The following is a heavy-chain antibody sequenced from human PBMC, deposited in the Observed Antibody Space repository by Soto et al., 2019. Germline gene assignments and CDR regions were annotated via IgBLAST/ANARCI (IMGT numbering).Heavy chain of an antibody. Sequence: TAETLSLTCAVYGGAFIGYYCIWSGQPPGKGLEWIGEINHSGSTNYNPSLKSRVTISVDTSKNQFPLKLSSVTAADTAVYYCARARSSGWFVDYWGQGTLVTVSS. J-gene: IGHJ4*02. CDR3: ARARSSGWFVDY. V-gene: IGHV4-34*01. CDR1: GGAFIGYY. CDR2: INHSGST. D-gene: IGHD6-19*01.